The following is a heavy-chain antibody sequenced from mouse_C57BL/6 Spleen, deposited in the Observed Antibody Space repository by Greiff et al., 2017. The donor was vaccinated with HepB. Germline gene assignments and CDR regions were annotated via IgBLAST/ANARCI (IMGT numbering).Heavy chain of an antibody. Sequence: VQLQQSGAELVKPGASVKLSCKASGYTFTSYWMHWVKQRPGQGLEWIGMIHPNSGSTNYNEKFKSKATLTVDKSSSTAYMQLSSLTSEDSAVYYCARNDYDDYDYAMDYWGQGTSVTVSS. CDR1: GYTFTSYW. CDR2: IHPNSGST. J-gene: IGHJ4*01. D-gene: IGHD2-4*01. V-gene: IGHV1-64*01. CDR3: ARNDYDDYDYAMDY.